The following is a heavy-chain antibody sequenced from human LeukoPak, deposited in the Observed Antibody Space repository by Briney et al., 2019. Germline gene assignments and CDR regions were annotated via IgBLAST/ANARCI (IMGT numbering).Heavy chain of an antibody. V-gene: IGHV4-4*07. D-gene: IGHD2-15*01. CDR3: AREKARYCSGGSCYGTWAFDI. J-gene: IGHJ3*02. CDR2: IYSSGST. CDR1: GGSISSYY. Sequence: SETLSLTCTVSGGSISSYYWSWIRQPAGKGLEWIGRIYSSGSTNYNPSLKSRVTMSADTSKNQFSLKLSSVTAAGTAVYYCAREKARYCSGGSCYGTWAFDIWGQGTMVTVSS.